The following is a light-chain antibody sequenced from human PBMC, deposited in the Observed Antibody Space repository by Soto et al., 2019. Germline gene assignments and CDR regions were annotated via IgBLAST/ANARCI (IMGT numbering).Light chain of an antibody. Sequence: EIVLTQSPGTLSVSPWEIATLSCRASQSVSINLAWYQQKPGQAPRLLIYDASTRATGIPARFSGSGSGTEFTLTISSLQSKDFAVYYCQQYNNWHPLTFGGGTKVDIK. CDR3: QQYNNWHPLT. V-gene: IGKV3D-15*01. CDR1: QSVSIN. J-gene: IGKJ4*01. CDR2: DAS.